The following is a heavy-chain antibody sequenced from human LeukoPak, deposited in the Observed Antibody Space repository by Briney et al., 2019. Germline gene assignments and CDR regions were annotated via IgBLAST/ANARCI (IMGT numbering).Heavy chain of an antibody. D-gene: IGHD3-10*01. V-gene: IGHV1-3*01. CDR2: INAGNGNT. CDR1: GYTFTNYA. CDR3: ARASGMVRPGDYYYYYGMDV. J-gene: IGHJ6*02. Sequence: ASVKVSCRASGYTFTNYAIHWVRQAPGQRLEWMGWINAGNGNTKYSQKFQGRVTITRDTSASTAYMELSSLRSEDTAVYYCARASGMVRPGDYYYYYGMDVWGQGTTVTVSS.